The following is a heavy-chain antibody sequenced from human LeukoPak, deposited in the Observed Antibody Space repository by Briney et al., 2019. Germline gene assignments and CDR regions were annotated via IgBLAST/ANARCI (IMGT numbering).Heavy chain of an antibody. CDR3: ASGTYDYVWGSYRDRRLDY. CDR1: GGSFSGYY. CDR2: INHSGST. V-gene: IGHV4-34*01. J-gene: IGHJ4*02. Sequence: PSETLSLTCAVYGGSFSGYYWSWIRQPPGKGLEWIGEINHSGSTNYNPSLKSRVTISVDTSKNQFSLKLSSVTAADTAVYYCASGTYDYVWGSYRDRRLDYWGQGTLVTVSS. D-gene: IGHD3-16*02.